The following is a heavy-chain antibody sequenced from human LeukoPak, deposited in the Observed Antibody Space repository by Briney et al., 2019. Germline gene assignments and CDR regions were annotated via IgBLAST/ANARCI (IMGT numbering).Heavy chain of an antibody. D-gene: IGHD2-2*01. CDR1: GFTFSSYG. CDR3: AKGGYCSSTSCYPPGYFQH. Sequence: GGSLRLSCAASGFTFSSYGMNWVRQAPGKGLEWVSSISSSTSYIYYADSVKGRFTISRDNAKNTLYLQMNSLRAEDTAVYYCAKGGYCSSTSCYPPGYFQHWGQGTLVTVSS. CDR2: ISSSTSYI. J-gene: IGHJ1*01. V-gene: IGHV3-21*04.